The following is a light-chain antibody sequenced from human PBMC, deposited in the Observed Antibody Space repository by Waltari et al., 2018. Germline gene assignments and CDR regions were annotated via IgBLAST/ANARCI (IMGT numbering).Light chain of an antibody. J-gene: IGLJ2*01. CDR3: SSYAGRSTKI. Sequence: QPALTQPASVSGSPGQSITISCTGIGRDVAHSNYVSWYQQHPGKAPKLMIYDVINRPSGVSDRFSGSKSGSTASLTISGLQAEDEADYYCSSYAGRSTKIFGGGTKLTVL. CDR1: GRDVAHSNY. CDR2: DVI. V-gene: IGLV2-14*03.